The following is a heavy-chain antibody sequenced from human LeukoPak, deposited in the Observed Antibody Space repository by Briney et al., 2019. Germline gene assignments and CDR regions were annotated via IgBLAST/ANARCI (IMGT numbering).Heavy chain of an antibody. V-gene: IGHV3-74*01. CDR2: INSDGSST. CDR1: GFTFSTYW. Sequence: GGSLRLSCAASGFTFSTYWMHWVRQAPGKGLVWVSRINSDGSSTTYADSVKGRFTISGDNAKNTLYLQMNSLRDEDTAVFYCSRGSYRMDVWGQGTTVTVSS. J-gene: IGHJ6*02. CDR3: SRGSYRMDV.